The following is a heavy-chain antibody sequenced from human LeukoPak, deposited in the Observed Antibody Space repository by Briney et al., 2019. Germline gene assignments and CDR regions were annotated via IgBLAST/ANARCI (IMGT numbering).Heavy chain of an antibody. CDR3: ARDRIRGELPFDY. Sequence: AASVRVSCKASGYTFTGYYMHWVRPAPGQGLERMGWINPNSGGTNYAQKFQGRVTMIRDTSISTAYMELSRLRSDDTAVYYCARDRIRGELPFDYWGQGTLVTVSS. V-gene: IGHV1-2*02. D-gene: IGHD1-26*01. J-gene: IGHJ4*02. CDR1: GYTFTGYY. CDR2: INPNSGGT.